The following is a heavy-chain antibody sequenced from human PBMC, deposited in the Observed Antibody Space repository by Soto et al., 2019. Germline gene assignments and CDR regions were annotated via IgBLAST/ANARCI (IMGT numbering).Heavy chain of an antibody. J-gene: IGHJ4*02. CDR2: ISWNSGSI. V-gene: IGHV3-9*01. D-gene: IGHD4-17*01. Sequence: GGSLRLSCAASGFTFDDYAMHWVRQAPGKGLEWVSGISWNSGSIGYADSVKGRFTISRDNAKNSLYLQMNSLRAEDTALYYCAKDIDYADYPTQFDYWGQGTLVTVSS. CDR3: AKDIDYADYPTQFDY. CDR1: GFTFDDYA.